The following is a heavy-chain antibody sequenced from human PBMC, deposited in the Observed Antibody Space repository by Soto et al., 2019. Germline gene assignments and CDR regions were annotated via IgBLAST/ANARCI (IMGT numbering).Heavy chain of an antibody. V-gene: IGHV1-3*01. J-gene: IGHJ3*02. CDR3: ARAQYSGYDFKLAFDI. CDR1: GYTFDNYA. CDR2: IHAGNGYT. Sequence: QVQLVQSGAQVKKPGASVKVSCKASGYTFDNYALHWVRQAPGRRLEWMGWIHAGNGYTKYSRSFQGRVTISRDTSASTVQMDLSSLRSEDTAVYYCARAQYSGYDFKLAFDIWGQGTMVTVSS. D-gene: IGHD5-12*01.